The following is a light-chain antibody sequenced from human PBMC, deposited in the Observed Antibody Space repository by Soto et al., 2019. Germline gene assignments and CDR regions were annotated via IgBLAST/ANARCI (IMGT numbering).Light chain of an antibody. Sequence: AIQLTQSPSSLSASVGDRVTITCRASQGISSALAWYQQKPGKAPKLLIYDASSLESGVPSRFIVSGSGTDFTLTISSLQPEDFATYYCQQFNSYPYTFGQGTKLEIK. CDR3: QQFNSYPYT. J-gene: IGKJ2*01. V-gene: IGKV1-13*02. CDR1: QGISSA. CDR2: DAS.